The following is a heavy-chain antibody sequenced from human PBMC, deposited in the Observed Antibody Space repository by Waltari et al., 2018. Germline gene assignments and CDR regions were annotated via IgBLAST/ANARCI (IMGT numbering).Heavy chain of an antibody. Sequence: QVQLQQWGAGLLKPSETLSLTCAVYGGSFSGYYWSWLRQPPGKGLEWIGEINHSGSTNYNPSLKSRVTISVDTSKNQFSLKLSSVTAADTAVYYCARDPYSCSGGSCSRQAFDIWGQGTMVTVSS. V-gene: IGHV4-34*01. J-gene: IGHJ3*02. CDR2: INHSGST. CDR3: ARDPYSCSGGSCSRQAFDI. D-gene: IGHD2-15*01. CDR1: GGSFSGYY.